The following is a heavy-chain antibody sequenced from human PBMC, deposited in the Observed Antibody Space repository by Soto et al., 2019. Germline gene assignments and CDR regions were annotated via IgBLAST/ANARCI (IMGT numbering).Heavy chain of an antibody. D-gene: IGHD6-6*01. V-gene: IGHV6-1*01. CDR1: VHIVSSNSAV. Sequence: SQTLSLTCAISVHIVSSNSAVCTSIRQSTSRVIEWLGRTYYRSKWYNDDAVSVKSRITINPDTSKNQFSLQLTSVAPEDTAVYYCARYSSSSRVCDYWGQGTLVTVSS. CDR3: ARYSSSSRVCDY. CDR2: TYYRSKWYN. J-gene: IGHJ4*02.